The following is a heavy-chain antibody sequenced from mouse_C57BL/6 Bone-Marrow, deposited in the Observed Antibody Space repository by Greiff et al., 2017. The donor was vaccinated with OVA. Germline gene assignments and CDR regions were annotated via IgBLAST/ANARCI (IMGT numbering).Heavy chain of an antibody. J-gene: IGHJ4*01. CDR2: IWSGGST. CDR1: GFSLTSYG. CDR3: ARKIYYYGSSFLYAMDY. Sequence: VKLMESGPGLVQPSQSLSITCTVSGFSLTSYGVHWVRQSPGKGLEWLGVIWSGGSTDYNAAFISRLSISKDNSKSQVFFKMNSLQADDTAIYYGARKIYYYGSSFLYAMDYWGQGTSVTVSS. D-gene: IGHD1-1*01. V-gene: IGHV2-2*01.